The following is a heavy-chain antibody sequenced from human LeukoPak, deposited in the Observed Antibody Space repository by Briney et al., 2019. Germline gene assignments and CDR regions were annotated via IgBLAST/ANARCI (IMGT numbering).Heavy chain of an antibody. CDR2: INPSGGST. CDR1: GGTFSSYA. CDR3: ARDEGEPYYYYGMDV. J-gene: IGHJ6*02. Sequence: GASVKVSCKASGGTFSSYAISWVRQAPGQGLEWMGIINPSGGSTSYAQKFQGRVTMTRDTSTSTVYMELSSLRSEDTAVYYCARDEGEPYYYYGMDVWGQGTTVTVSS. V-gene: IGHV1-46*01.